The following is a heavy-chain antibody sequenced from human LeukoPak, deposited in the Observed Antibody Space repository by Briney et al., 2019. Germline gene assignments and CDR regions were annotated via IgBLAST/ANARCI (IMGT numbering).Heavy chain of an antibody. D-gene: IGHD3-3*01. CDR2: IIPIFGTA. Sequence: SVKVSCKASGYTFSSYAISWVRQAPGQGLEWMGGIIPIFGTANYAQKFQGRVTITADESTSTAYMELSSLRSEDTAVYYCARDHDFWSGYYTSFDYWGQGTLVTVSS. J-gene: IGHJ4*02. CDR3: ARDHDFWSGYYTSFDY. V-gene: IGHV1-69*13. CDR1: GYTFSSYA.